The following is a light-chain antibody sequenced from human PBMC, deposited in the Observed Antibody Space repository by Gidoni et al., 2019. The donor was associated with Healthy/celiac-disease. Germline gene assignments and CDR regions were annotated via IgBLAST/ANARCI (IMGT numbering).Light chain of an antibody. CDR2: KDS. Sequence: SYDLTQPPSVSVSPGPTARITCSGDALPKQYAYWYQQKPGQAPVLVIYKDSERPSGIPERFSGSSSGTTVTLTISGVQAEDEADYYCQSADSSGTYVVFGGGTKLTVL. J-gene: IGLJ2*01. CDR3: QSADSSGTYVV. CDR1: ALPKQY. V-gene: IGLV3-25*03.